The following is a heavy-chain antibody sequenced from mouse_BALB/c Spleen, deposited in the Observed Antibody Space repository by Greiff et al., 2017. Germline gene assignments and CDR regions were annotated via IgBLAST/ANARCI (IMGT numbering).Heavy chain of an antibody. V-gene: IGHV5-17*02. CDR2: ISSGSSTI. Sequence: DVMLVESGGGLVQPGGSRKLSCAASGFTFSSFGMHWVRQAPEKGLEWVAYISSGSSTIYYADTVKGRFTISRDNPKNTLFLQMTSLRSEDTAMYYCAREGEPYLFDYWGQGTTLTVSS. CDR3: AREGEPYLFDY. D-gene: IGHD5-5*01. J-gene: IGHJ2*01. CDR1: GFTFSSFG.